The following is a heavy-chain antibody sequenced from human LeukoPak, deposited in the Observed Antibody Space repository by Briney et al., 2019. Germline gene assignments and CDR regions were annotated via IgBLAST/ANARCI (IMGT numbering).Heavy chain of an antibody. CDR2: IYHSGST. D-gene: IGHD3-3*01. V-gene: IGHV4-30-2*01. J-gene: IGHJ4*02. CDR1: GGSISSGGYY. CDR3: ARTGHEGFWSGPYLDY. Sequence: SQTLSLTCTVSGGSISSGGYYWSWIRQPPGKGLEWIGYIYHSGSTYYNPSLKSRVTISVDRSKNQFSLKLSSVTAADTAVYYCARTGHEGFWSGPYLDYWGQGTLVTVSS.